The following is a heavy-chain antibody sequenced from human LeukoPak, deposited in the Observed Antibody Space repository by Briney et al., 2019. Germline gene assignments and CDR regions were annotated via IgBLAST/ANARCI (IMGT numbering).Heavy chain of an antibody. J-gene: IGHJ4*02. D-gene: IGHD6-13*01. CDR1: GYTFTSFG. CDR2: ISAYNGNT. CDR3: ARFSPYSSSWSRFFDY. Sequence: ASVKVSCTASGYTFTSFGISWVRQAPGQGLEWMGWISAYNGNTNYAQKLQGRVTITTDTSTSTAYMELRSLRSDDTAVYYCARFSPYSSSWSRFFDYWGQGTLVSVSS. V-gene: IGHV1-18*01.